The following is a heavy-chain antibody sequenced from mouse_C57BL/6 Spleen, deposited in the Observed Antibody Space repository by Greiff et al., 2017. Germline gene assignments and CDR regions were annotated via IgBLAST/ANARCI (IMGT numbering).Heavy chain of an antibody. CDR1: GYTFTDYE. CDR2: IDPETGGT. CDR3: TTYDYGGWFAY. J-gene: IGHJ3*01. Sequence: LVESGAELVRPGASVTLSCKASGYTFTDYEMHWVKQTPVHGLEWIGAIDPETGGTAYNQKFKGKAILTADKSSSTAYMELRSLTSEDSAVDYCTTYDYGGWFAYWGQGALVTVSA. D-gene: IGHD2-4*01. V-gene: IGHV1-15*01.